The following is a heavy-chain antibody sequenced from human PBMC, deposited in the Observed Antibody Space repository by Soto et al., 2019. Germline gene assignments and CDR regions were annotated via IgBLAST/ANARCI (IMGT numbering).Heavy chain of an antibody. Sequence: QVQLAQSGAEVKKPGASVKVSCKASGYTFTGYFMHWVRQAPGQGLEWMGWINPNSGATKYAQKFQGRVPLPRDTSINTAYMEMSMLRSDDTAVYYCARGGGTILAPLPWGQGTLVTVSS. CDR2: INPNSGAT. D-gene: IGHD3-3*01. CDR3: ARGGGTILAPLP. CDR1: GYTFTGYF. J-gene: IGHJ5*02. V-gene: IGHV1-2*02.